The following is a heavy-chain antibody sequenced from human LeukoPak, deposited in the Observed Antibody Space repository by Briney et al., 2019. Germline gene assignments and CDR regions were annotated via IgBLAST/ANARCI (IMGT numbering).Heavy chain of an antibody. CDR3: TTELDVRPNHY. Sequence: GGSLRLSCAASGLTFSNAWMSWVRQVPGKGLEWVGRIKRKSDGGSTDYAVPVKGRFTISRDDSKNTLYLQMNSLKSEDTAVYYCTTELDVRPNHYWGQGTLVTVSS. J-gene: IGHJ4*02. D-gene: IGHD1-14*01. CDR2: IKRKSDGGST. CDR1: GLTFSNAW. V-gene: IGHV3-15*01.